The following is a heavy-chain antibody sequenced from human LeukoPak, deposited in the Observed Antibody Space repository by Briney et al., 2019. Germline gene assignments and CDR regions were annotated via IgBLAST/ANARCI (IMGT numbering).Heavy chain of an antibody. D-gene: IGHD1-26*01. Sequence: PSETLSLTCAVYGGSFSGYYWSWIRQPPGKGLEWVGEINHSGSTNHNPSLMSGVTTSVDTSKNQFSLKLSSVTAADTAVYYCSRWEGGSSYDFDYWGQGTLVTVSS. CDR1: GGSFSGYY. J-gene: IGHJ4*02. CDR2: INHSGST. V-gene: IGHV4-34*01. CDR3: SRWEGGSSYDFDY.